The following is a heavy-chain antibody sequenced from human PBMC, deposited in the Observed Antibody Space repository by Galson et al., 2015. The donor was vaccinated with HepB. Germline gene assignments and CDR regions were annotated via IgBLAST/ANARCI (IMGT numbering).Heavy chain of an antibody. Sequence: SLRLSCAASGFTFSSYSMNWVRQAPGKGLEWVSYISSSSSTIYYADSVKGRFTISRDNAKNSLYLQMNSLRDEDTAVYYCARDPAGHDFWSGTYYYYGMDVWGQGTTVTVSS. J-gene: IGHJ6*02. CDR1: GFTFSSYS. D-gene: IGHD3-3*01. CDR2: ISSSSSTI. V-gene: IGHV3-48*02. CDR3: ARDPAGHDFWSGTYYYYGMDV.